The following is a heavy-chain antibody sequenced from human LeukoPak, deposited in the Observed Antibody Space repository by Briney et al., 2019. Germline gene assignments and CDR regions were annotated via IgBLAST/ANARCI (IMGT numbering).Heavy chain of an antibody. Sequence: GGSLRLSCAASGFTFSKCAMSWVRQAPGKGLEWVSVISGSAGSTYYADSVRGRFTISRDNSRNTLFLQMNSLRDEDTAVYYCAKDMARYCSGGSCPRAFDYWGQGSLVTVSS. D-gene: IGHD2-15*01. CDR3: AKDMARYCSGGSCPRAFDY. CDR1: GFTFSKCA. V-gene: IGHV3-23*01. CDR2: ISGSAGST. J-gene: IGHJ4*02.